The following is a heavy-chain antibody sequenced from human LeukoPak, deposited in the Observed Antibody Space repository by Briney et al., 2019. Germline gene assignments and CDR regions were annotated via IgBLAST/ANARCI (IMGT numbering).Heavy chain of an antibody. CDR1: GYSFTNYW. J-gene: IGHJ5*02. D-gene: IGHD3-3*01. CDR3: ARAHRITIFGVVIEFSENWFDP. V-gene: IGHV5-51*01. Sequence: GESLKISCKASGYSFTNYWIGWVRQMPGKGLEWMGIIYPGDSDTRYSPSFQGQVTISADKSISTAYLQWSSLKASDTAMYYCARAHRITIFGVVIEFSENWFDPWGQGTLVTVSS. CDR2: IYPGDSDT.